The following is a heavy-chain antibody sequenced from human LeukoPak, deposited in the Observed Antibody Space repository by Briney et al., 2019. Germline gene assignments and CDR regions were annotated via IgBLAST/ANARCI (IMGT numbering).Heavy chain of an antibody. J-gene: IGHJ4*02. Sequence: GGSLRLSCAASGFTFSSYAMHWVRQAPGKGLEWVAVISYDGSNKYYADSVKGRFTISRDNSKNTLYLQMNSLRAEDTAVYYCARAGGWRLGWDYWGQGTLVTVSS. D-gene: IGHD6-19*01. CDR2: ISYDGSNK. CDR1: GFTFSSYA. CDR3: ARAGGWRLGWDY. V-gene: IGHV3-30*04.